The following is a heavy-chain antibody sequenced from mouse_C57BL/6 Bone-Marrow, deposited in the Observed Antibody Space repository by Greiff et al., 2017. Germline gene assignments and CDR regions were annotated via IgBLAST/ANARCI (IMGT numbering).Heavy chain of an antibody. Sequence: EVQLQQSGPELVKPGASVKISCKASGYSFTDYNMNWVKQSNGKSLEWIGVINPNYGTTSSNQKFKGKATLTVDPSSSTAYMQLNSLTSEDSAVYYCARSPSTVVYYYAMDYWGQGTSVTVSP. CDR3: ARSPSTVVYYYAMDY. CDR1: GYSFTDYN. J-gene: IGHJ4*01. V-gene: IGHV1-39*01. CDR2: INPNYGTT. D-gene: IGHD1-1*01.